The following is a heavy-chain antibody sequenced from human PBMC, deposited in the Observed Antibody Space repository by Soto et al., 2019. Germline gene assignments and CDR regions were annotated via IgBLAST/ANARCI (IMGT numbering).Heavy chain of an antibody. D-gene: IGHD4-17*01. CDR1: RFTFSSYE. J-gene: IGHJ6*02. CDR2: TSYDGRNS. V-gene: IGHV3-30*04. Sequence: GGSLGLSCVASRFTFSSYEMHWVRQAPGKGLEWVAITSYDGRNSYYADSVKGRFTISRDNSKNTLDLQMDRLTVGDTALYYCVRRSTVSYHGMDVWGQGTTVTVPS. CDR3: VRRSTVSYHGMDV.